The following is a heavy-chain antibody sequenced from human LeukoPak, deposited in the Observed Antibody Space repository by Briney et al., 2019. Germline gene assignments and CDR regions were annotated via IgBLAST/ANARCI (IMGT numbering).Heavy chain of an antibody. J-gene: IGHJ4*02. Sequence: GGSLRLSCAASGFTFSSYSMNWVRQAPGKGLEWVSSISSSSSYIYYADSVKRRFTISRDNAKNSLYLQMDSLRAEDTAVYYCARAAMARNRSGGIDYWGQGTLVTVSS. D-gene: IGHD5-18*01. CDR3: ARAAMARNRSGGIDY. CDR1: GFTFSSYS. V-gene: IGHV3-21*01. CDR2: ISSSSSYI.